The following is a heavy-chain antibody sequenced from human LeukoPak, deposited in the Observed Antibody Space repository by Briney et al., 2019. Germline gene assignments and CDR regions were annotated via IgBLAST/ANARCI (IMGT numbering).Heavy chain of an antibody. CDR3: ARGLRYYDSSGPNWFDP. CDR2: IYYSGST. D-gene: IGHD3-22*01. CDR1: GGSISSGGYY. J-gene: IGHJ5*02. V-gene: IGHV4-31*03. Sequence: SETLSLTCTVSGGSISSGGYYWSWIRQHPGKGLEWIGYIYYSGSTYYNPSLKSRVTISVDTSKNQFSLKLSSVTAADTAVYYCARGLRYYDSSGPNWFDPWGQGTLVTVCS.